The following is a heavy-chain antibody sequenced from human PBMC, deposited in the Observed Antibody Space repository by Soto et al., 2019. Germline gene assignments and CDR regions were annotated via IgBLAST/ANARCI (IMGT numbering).Heavy chain of an antibody. V-gene: IGHV4-59*01. CDR1: GGSISSYY. CDR3: AGERVYFDLFCAFGI. J-gene: IGHJ3*02. CDR2: IYYSGST. D-gene: IGHD3-9*01. Sequence: SETLSLTCTVSGGSISSYYWSWIRQPPGKGLEWIGYIYYSGSTNYNPSLKSRVTISVDTSKNQFSLKLSSVTAADTAVYYCAGERVYFDLFCAFGIWGQGKMGTVAS.